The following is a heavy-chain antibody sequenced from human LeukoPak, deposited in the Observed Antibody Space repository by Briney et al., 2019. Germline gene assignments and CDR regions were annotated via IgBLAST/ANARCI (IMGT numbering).Heavy chain of an antibody. J-gene: IGHJ6*02. CDR2: VYSGGHT. CDR1: GLIVSNNY. Sequence: GGSLRLSCAASGLIVSNNYMSWVRQAPGKGLEWVSIVYSGGHTYYADSVKGRFTISRDKSKNTLYLQMNSLRAEDTAVYYCANIYSSSSFFGYYYGMDVWGQGTTVTVSS. CDR3: ANIYSSSSFFGYYYGMDV. V-gene: IGHV3-66*02. D-gene: IGHD6-6*01.